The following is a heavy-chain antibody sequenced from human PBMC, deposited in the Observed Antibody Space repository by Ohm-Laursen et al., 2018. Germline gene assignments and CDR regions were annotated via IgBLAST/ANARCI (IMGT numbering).Heavy chain of an antibody. J-gene: IGHJ4*02. CDR3: AKDDVSSGWYEPGLDY. CDR1: GFTFSSYA. V-gene: IGHV3-23*01. CDR2: ISGSGGST. D-gene: IGHD6-19*01. Sequence: SLRLSCAAPGFTFSSYAMSWVRQAPGKGLEWVSAISGSGGSTYYADSVKGRFTISRDNSKNTLYLQMNSLRAEDTAVYYCAKDDVSSGWYEPGLDYWGQGTLVTVSS.